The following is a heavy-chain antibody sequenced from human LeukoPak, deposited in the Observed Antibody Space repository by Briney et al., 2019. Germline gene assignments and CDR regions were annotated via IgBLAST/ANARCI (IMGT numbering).Heavy chain of an antibody. CDR2: IHRTGST. CDR1: NGSIDSYY. CDR3: AREGARDDFVVVPAALDF. J-gene: IGHJ4*02. D-gene: IGHD2-2*01. Sequence: SETLSLTCTVSNGSIDSYYWTWIRQPAGKGLEWIGRIHRTGSTNYNPSLTSRVIMSADTSKNQFSLRLTSLTAADTAVYYCAREGARDDFVVVPAALDFWGLGTLVTVPS. V-gene: IGHV4-4*07.